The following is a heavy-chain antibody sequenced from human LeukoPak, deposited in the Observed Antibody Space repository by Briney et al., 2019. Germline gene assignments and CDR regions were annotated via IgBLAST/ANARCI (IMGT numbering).Heavy chain of an antibody. Sequence: SETLSLTCTVPGGSISSSSYYWGWIRQPPGKGLEWIGSIYYSGSTYYNPSLKSRVTISVDTSKNQFSLKLSSVTAADTAVYYCARHIGYSSSWYGADYWGQGTLVTVSS. CDR2: IYYSGST. J-gene: IGHJ4*02. CDR3: ARHIGYSSSWYGADY. V-gene: IGHV4-39*01. CDR1: GGSISSSSYY. D-gene: IGHD6-13*01.